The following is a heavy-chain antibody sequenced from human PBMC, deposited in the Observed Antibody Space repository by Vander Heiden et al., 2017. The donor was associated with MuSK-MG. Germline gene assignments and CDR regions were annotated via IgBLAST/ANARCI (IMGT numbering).Heavy chain of an antibody. J-gene: IGHJ2*01. V-gene: IGHV4-38-2*01. CDR3: ARLSVRDGSYGFWYFDL. CDR2: ISHGENT. D-gene: IGHD3-10*01. Sequence: QVQLQESGPGLVKPSATLSLICAVSGSSMSSEYYWGWIRQPPGKGLEWIGSISHGENTYYNSSLNSRVTISVDTSTNQFSLKLSSVTAADTAVYYCARLSVRDGSYGFWYFDLWGRGTLVTVSS. CDR1: GSSMSSEYY.